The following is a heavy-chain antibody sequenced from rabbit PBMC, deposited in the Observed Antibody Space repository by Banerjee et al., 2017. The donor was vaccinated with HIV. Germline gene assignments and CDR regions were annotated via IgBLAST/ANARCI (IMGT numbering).Heavy chain of an antibody. V-gene: IGHV1S40*01. Sequence: QSLEESGGDLVKPGASLTLTCTASGIDFSSYYYMCWVRQAPGKGLEWIACINANDGDTDYANWPKGRFTISKTSSTTVTLQMTGLTAADTATYFCARDLYAGYGYATYYFNLWGPGTLVTVS. D-gene: IGHD6-1*01. CDR3: ARDLYAGYGYATYYFNL. CDR1: GIDFSSYYY. CDR2: INANDGDT. J-gene: IGHJ4*01.